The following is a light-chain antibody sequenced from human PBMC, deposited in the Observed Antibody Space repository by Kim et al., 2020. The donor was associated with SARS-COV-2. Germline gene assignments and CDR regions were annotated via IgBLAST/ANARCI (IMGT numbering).Light chain of an antibody. CDR3: QQYGSSPLT. J-gene: IGKJ4*01. CDR2: GAS. Sequence: SPGERATLSGRASQSVSSSYLAWYQQKPGQAPRLLIYGASSSATGIPDRFSGSGSGTDFTLTISRLEPEEFAVYYCQQYGSSPLTFGGGTKVDIK. CDR1: QSVSSSY. V-gene: IGKV3-20*01.